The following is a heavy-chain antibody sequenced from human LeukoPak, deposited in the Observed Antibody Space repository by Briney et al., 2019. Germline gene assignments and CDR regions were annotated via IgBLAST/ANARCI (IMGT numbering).Heavy chain of an antibody. V-gene: IGHV3-30*18. CDR3: AKFYDILTGYFDY. D-gene: IGHD3-9*01. Sequence: GGSLRLSCAASGFTFSSYGMHWVRQAPGKGLEWVAVVSYDGNTKVYADSVKGRFDISRDNSKNTLYLQMNSLRAEDTAVYYCAKFYDILTGYFDYWGQGTLVTVSS. J-gene: IGHJ4*02. CDR2: VSYDGNTK. CDR1: GFTFSSYG.